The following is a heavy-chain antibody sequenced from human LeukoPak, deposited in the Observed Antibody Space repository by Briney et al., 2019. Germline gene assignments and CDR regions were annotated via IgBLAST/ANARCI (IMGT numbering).Heavy chain of an antibody. CDR2: INHSGST. J-gene: IGHJ4*02. CDR1: GGSFSGYY. Sequence: SETLSLTCAVYGGSFSGYYWSWIRQPPGKGREWIGEINHSGSTNYNPSLKSRVTISVDTSKNQFSLKLSSVTAADTAVYYCARGYYDFWSGYYFYFDYWGQGTLVTVSS. D-gene: IGHD3-3*01. V-gene: IGHV4-34*01. CDR3: ARGYYDFWSGYYFYFDY.